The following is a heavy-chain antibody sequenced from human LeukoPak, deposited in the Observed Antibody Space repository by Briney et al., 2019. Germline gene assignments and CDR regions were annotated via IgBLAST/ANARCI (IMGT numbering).Heavy chain of an antibody. CDR1: GFTFSSYA. J-gene: IGHJ6*03. CDR3: ARVRRYCSSTSCPWGYMDV. D-gene: IGHD2-2*01. Sequence: GGSLRLSCAASGFTFSSYAMHWFRQAPGKGLEWVAVISYDGSNKYYADSVKGRFTISRDNSKNTLYLQMNSLRAEDTAVYYCARVRRYCSSTSCPWGYMDVWGKGTTVTVSS. V-gene: IGHV3-30*01. CDR2: ISYDGSNK.